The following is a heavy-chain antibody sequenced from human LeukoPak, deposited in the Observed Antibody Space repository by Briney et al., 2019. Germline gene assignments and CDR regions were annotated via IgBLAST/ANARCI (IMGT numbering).Heavy chain of an antibody. Sequence: PGGSLRLSCAASGFTFSSYSMNWVRQAPGKGLEWVSSISSSSSYIYYADSVKGRFTISRDNAKNSLYLQMNSLRAEDTAVYYCARGYCSSTSCYTAYWGQGTLVTVSS. CDR1: GFTFSSYS. CDR2: ISSSSSYI. D-gene: IGHD2-2*02. V-gene: IGHV3-21*01. CDR3: ARGYCSSTSCYTAY. J-gene: IGHJ4*02.